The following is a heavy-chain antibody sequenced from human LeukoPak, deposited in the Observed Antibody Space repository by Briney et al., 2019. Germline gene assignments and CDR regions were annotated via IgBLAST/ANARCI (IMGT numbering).Heavy chain of an antibody. V-gene: IGHV4-59*01. D-gene: IGHD5-12*01. J-gene: IGHJ4*02. CDR3: ARSGSYSGYDWRFDF. CDR1: GGSINTYY. Sequence: SETLSLTCTVSGGSINTYYWSWIRQPPGKGLEWIGYIYSSGSTYYNLSLKSRVIISRDTSKNQFSLRLSSVTTADTAVYYCARSGSYSGYDWRFDFWGQGSLVTVSS. CDR2: IYSSGST.